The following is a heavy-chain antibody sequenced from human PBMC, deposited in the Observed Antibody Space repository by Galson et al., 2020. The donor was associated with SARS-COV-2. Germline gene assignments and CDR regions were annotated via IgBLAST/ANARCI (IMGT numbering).Heavy chain of an antibody. D-gene: IGHD6-19*01. J-gene: IGHJ6*02. CDR3: ARGGLKQWLAGFYYYGMDV. CDR2: IYTSGST. Sequence: SETLSLTCTVSGGSISSGSYYWSWIRQPAGKGLEWIGRIYTSGSTNYNPSLKSRVTISVDTSKNQFSLKLSSVTAADTAVYYCARGGLKQWLAGFYYYGMDVWGQGTTVTVSS. V-gene: IGHV4-61*02. CDR1: GGSISSGSYY.